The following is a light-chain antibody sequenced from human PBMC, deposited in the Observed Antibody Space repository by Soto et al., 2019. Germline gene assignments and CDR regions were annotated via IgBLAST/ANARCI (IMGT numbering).Light chain of an antibody. V-gene: IGKV3-20*01. CDR2: GAS. Sequence: ESVLTQSPGTLSLSPGDRASLSCRPSQSVSSFLAWYQQEPGQAPRLLIYGASSRAAGIPDRFSGSGSGTDFTLSISRLEPEDFAVYYCQQYGSSPFTFGGGTKVDIK. J-gene: IGKJ4*01. CDR3: QQYGSSPFT. CDR1: QSVSSF.